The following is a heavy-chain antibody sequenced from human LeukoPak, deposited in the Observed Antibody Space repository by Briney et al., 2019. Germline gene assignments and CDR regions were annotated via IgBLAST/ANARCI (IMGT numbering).Heavy chain of an antibody. CDR1: GYTFTGYH. D-gene: IGHD6-19*01. J-gene: IGHJ4*02. Sequence: ASVKVSCKASGYTFTGYHMHWVRQAPGQGLEWMGWINPNSGDTNYAQKLQGRVTMTTDTSTSTAYMELRSLRSDDTAVYYCARVTAVAGYDYWGQGTLVTVSS. V-gene: IGHV1-2*02. CDR2: INPNSGDT. CDR3: ARVTAVAGYDY.